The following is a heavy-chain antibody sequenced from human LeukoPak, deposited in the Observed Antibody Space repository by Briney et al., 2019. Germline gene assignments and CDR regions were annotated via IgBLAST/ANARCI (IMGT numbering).Heavy chain of an antibody. D-gene: IGHD4-11*01. V-gene: IGHV4-34*01. CDR3: ARDSHTSIYYSKGFNYYYYGMDV. CDR2: INHSGST. Sequence: SETLSLTCAVYGGSFSGYYWSWIRQPPGKGLEWIGEINHSGSTNYNPSLKSRVTISVDTSKNQFSLKLSSVTAADTAVYYCARDSHTSIYYSKGFNYYYYGMDVWGQGTTVTVSS. J-gene: IGHJ6*02. CDR1: GGSFSGYY.